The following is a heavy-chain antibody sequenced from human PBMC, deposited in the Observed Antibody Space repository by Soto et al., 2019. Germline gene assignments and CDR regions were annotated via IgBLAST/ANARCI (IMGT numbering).Heavy chain of an antibody. CDR2: ISGSGGST. CDR1: GFTFSSYA. Sequence: GGSLRLFCAASGFTFSSYAMSWVRQAPGKGLEWVSAISGSGGSTYYADSVKGRFTISRDNSKNTLYLQMNSLRAEDTAVYYCAKGDIVVVPAQNYYMDVWGKGTTVTVSS. J-gene: IGHJ6*03. D-gene: IGHD2-2*01. V-gene: IGHV3-23*01. CDR3: AKGDIVVVPAQNYYMDV.